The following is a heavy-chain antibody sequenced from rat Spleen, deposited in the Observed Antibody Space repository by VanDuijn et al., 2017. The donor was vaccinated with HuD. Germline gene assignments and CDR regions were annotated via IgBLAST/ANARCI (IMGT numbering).Heavy chain of an antibody. CDR2: ITNTGGST. J-gene: IGHJ4*01. V-gene: IGHV5-31*01. CDR3: AREYYYTLDA. CDR1: GFTFNTYW. Sequence: EVQLVESDGGLVRPGRSLKLSCAASGFTFNTYWMTWIRQAPGKGLEWVASITNTGGSTYYPDSVKGRFTISRDNAKSTLYLQRNSLRSEDTATYYCAREYYYTLDAWGHGTSVTVSS.